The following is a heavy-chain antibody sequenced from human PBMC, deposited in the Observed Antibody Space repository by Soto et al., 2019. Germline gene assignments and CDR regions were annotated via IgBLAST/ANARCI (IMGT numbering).Heavy chain of an antibody. Sequence: QVQLVQSGAEVKKPGASVKVSCKPFGYTFTTYYIHWVRQAPGQGLEWMGIVNPSSGVTGYTQKFXGXVXMXTDTSTGTVYMEVSSLRSEDTAVYYCARDMREGLSGWHGVDYWGQGTLVTVSS. CDR3: ARDMREGLSGWHGVDY. CDR1: GYTFTTYY. CDR2: VNPSSGVT. J-gene: IGHJ4*02. V-gene: IGHV1-46*01. D-gene: IGHD6-19*01.